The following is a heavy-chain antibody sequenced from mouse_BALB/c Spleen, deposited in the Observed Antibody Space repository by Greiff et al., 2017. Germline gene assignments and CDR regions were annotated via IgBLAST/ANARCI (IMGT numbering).Heavy chain of an antibody. CDR1: GYSFTGYN. CDR3: ARGITTSYAMDY. J-gene: IGHJ4*01. V-gene: IGHV1-39*01. Sequence: EVKLMESGPELEKPGASVKISCKASGYSFTGYNMNWVKQSNGKSLEWIGNIDPYYGGTSYNQKFKGKATLTVDKSSSTAYMQLKSLTSEDSAVYYCARGITTSYAMDYWGQGTSVTVSS. CDR2: IDPYYGGT. D-gene: IGHD2-4*01.